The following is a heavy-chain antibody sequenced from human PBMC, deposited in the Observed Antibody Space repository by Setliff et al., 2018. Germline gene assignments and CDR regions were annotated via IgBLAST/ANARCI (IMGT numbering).Heavy chain of an antibody. CDR3: SRLVRYCSTTTCQRASGAEV. D-gene: IGHD2-8*01. CDR2: ISGYTGNT. V-gene: IGHV1-18*01. J-gene: IGHJ4*02. Sequence: ASVKVSCKASGYTFANYGVTWVRQAPGQGLEWMGWISGYTGNTNYAQKLQGRVSMTIDTSTNTAYMELSNLRYDDTAIYYCSRLVRYCSTTTCQRASGAEVWGQGTLVTVSS. CDR1: GYTFANYG.